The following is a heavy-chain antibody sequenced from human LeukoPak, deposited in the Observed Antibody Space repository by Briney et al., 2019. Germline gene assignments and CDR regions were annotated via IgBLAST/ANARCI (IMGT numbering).Heavy chain of an antibody. CDR2: INANSGGT. CDR1: GYTFTGYY. D-gene: IGHD3-10*01. CDR3: AREGREFGPHKLAGFDY. Sequence: ASVKVSCKTSGYTFTGYYMHWVRQAPGQGLEWMGWINANSGGTNYAQKFQGRVTMTRDTSITTAYMELNGLRSDDTAVYYCAREGREFGPHKLAGFDYWGQGTLVTVSS. J-gene: IGHJ4*02. V-gene: IGHV1-2*02.